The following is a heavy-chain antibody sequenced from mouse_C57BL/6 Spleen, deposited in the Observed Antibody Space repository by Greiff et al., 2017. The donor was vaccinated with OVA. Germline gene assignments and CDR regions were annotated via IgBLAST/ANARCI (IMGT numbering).Heavy chain of an antibody. CDR3: ARRGGYDVDY. Sequence: QVQLQQSGPELVKPGASVKISCKASGYAFSSSWMNWVKQRPGKGLEWIGRIYPGDGDTNYNGKFKGKATLTADKSSSTAYMQLSSLTSEDSAVYFCARRGGYDVDYWGQGTTLTVSS. D-gene: IGHD2-2*01. J-gene: IGHJ2*01. CDR1: GYAFSSSW. CDR2: IYPGDGDT. V-gene: IGHV1-82*01.